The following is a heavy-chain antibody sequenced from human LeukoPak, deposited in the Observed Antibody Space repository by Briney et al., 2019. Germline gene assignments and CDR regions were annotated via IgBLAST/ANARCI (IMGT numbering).Heavy chain of an antibody. V-gene: IGHV3-33*01. CDR3: ARNLPRWNELVRGAFDI. Sequence: GGSLRLSCAASGFTFSSYGMHWVRQAPGKGLEGVAVIWDDGSNKYYADSVKGRFTISRDNSKNTLYLQMNSLRAEDTAVYYCARNLPRWNELVRGAFDIWGQGTMVTVSS. CDR2: IWDDGSNK. D-gene: IGHD1-1*01. CDR1: GFTFSSYG. J-gene: IGHJ3*02.